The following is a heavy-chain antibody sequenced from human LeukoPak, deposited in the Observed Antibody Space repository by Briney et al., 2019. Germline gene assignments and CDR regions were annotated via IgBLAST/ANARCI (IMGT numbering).Heavy chain of an antibody. CDR2: IIPIFGTT. V-gene: IGHV1-69*05. CDR1: GGVFSNYA. CDR3: ERSVTVVRGVLRDTHHASDV. D-gene: IGHD3-10*01. J-gene: IGHJ3*01. Sequence: ASVKVSCKASGGVFSNYAISWVRPAPGHGLEWVGGIIPIFGTTNYAQDFQGRVTIITDKATRPAHMELRSLRSGDTAVSYCERSVTVVRGVLRDTHHASDVWGQGTMVIVSS.